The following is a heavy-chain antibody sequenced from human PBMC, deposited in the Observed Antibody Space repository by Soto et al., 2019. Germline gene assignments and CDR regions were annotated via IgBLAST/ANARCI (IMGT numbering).Heavy chain of an antibody. CDR2: ISPLFSTT. CDR1: GDLFNNHA. Sequence: QVQLVQSGAEVKEPGSSVKVSCKASGDLFNNHAFNWVRQAPGQGLEWMGRISPLFSTTNYAQKFQGRVTIGAAELTTVVYLEVNNLESDDSAIYYCAASSAIAAAGYFKFWGQGTLVTVSP. CDR3: AASSAIAAAGYFKF. V-gene: IGHV1-69*01. D-gene: IGHD6-13*01. J-gene: IGHJ4*02.